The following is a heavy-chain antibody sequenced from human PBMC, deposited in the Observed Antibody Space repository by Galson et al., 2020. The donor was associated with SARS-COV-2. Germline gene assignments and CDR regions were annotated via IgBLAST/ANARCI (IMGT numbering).Heavy chain of an antibody. CDR3: ARDWEASQNIVIHYYYGMDV. CDR1: GDSVSSNSAA. CDR2: TYYRSKWYN. D-gene: IGHD1-26*01. V-gene: IGHV6-1*01. J-gene: IGHJ6*02. Sequence: SQTLSLTCAISGDSVSSNSAAWNWIRQSTSRGLEWLGRTYYRSKWYNDYAVSVKSRITINPDTSKNQFSLQLNSVTPEDTAVYYCARDWEASQNIVIHYYYGMDVWGQVTTVTVSS.